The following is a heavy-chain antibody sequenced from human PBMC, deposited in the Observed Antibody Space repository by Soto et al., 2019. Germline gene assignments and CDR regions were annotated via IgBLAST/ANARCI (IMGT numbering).Heavy chain of an antibody. V-gene: IGHV4-59*08. CDR3: ARQGDYEILTGYTKGIDP. D-gene: IGHD3-9*01. Sequence: SETLSLTCTVSGGSIISYYWSWIRQPPGKRLEWIGYIYYSGSTNYNPSLKSRVTILVDMSKNQFSLKLSSVTAADTAVYYCARQGDYEILTGYTKGIDPWGQGTLVTVSS. CDR2: IYYSGST. J-gene: IGHJ5*02. CDR1: GGSIISYY.